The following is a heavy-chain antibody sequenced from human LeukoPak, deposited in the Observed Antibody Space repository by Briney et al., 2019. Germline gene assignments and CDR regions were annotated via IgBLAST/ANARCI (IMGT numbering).Heavy chain of an antibody. J-gene: IGHJ4*02. CDR1: GGSISSYY. V-gene: IGHV4-59*01. D-gene: IGHD3-3*01. Sequence: SETLSLTCTVSGGSISSYYWGWIRQPPGKGLEWIGYIYYSGSTNYNPSLKSPVTISVDTSKHQFSLKLSSVTAADTAVYYCASFAGSGTPRYWGQGTLVTVSS. CDR2: IYYSGST. CDR3: ASFAGSGTPRY.